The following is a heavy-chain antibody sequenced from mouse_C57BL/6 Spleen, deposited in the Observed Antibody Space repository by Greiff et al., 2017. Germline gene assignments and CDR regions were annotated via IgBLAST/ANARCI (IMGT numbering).Heavy chain of an antibody. CDR1: GFTFTDYY. Sequence: EVKLVESGGGLVQPGGSLSLSCAASGFTFTDYYMSWVRQPPGKALEWLGFIRNKANGYTTEYSASVKGRFTISRDNSQSSLYLQMNALRAEDSATYYCARYHGSSFHYFDYWGQGTTLTVSS. J-gene: IGHJ2*01. V-gene: IGHV7-3*01. CDR3: ARYHGSSFHYFDY. CDR2: IRNKANGYTT. D-gene: IGHD1-1*01.